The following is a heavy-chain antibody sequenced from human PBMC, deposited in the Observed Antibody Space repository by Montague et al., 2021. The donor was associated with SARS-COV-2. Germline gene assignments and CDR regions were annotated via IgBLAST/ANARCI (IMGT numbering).Heavy chain of an antibody. CDR3: ARERRYCSGGSCYSGWFDP. Sequence: SETLSLTCTVSGGSISSYYWSRIRQPPGKGLEWIGYIYYSGSTNYNPSLKSRVTISVDTSKNQSSLKLSSVTAADTAVYYCARERRYCSGGSCYSGWFDPWGQGTLVTVSS. J-gene: IGHJ5*02. V-gene: IGHV4-59*12. D-gene: IGHD2-15*01. CDR1: GGSISSYY. CDR2: IYYSGST.